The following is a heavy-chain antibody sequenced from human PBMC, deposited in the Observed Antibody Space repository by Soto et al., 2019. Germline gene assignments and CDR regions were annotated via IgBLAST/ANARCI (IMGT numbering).Heavy chain of an antibody. V-gene: IGHV3-23*01. D-gene: IGHD4-17*01. Sequence: PGGSLRLSCAASGLTFNNAWMNWVRQAPGKGLECVSGISGSGGSTYYADSVKGRFTISRDNSKNTLYLQMNSLRAEDTAVYYCAKTTTLDRAFDIWGQGTMVTVSS. J-gene: IGHJ3*02. CDR3: AKTTTLDRAFDI. CDR1: GLTFNNAW. CDR2: ISGSGGST.